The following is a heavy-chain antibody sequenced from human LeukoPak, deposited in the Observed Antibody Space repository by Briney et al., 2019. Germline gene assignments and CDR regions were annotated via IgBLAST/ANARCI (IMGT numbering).Heavy chain of an antibody. Sequence: PGGSLRLSCAASGFTFSDYYMSWIRQAPGKGLEWVSYISSSGSTIYYADSVKGRFTISRDNAKNSLYLQMNSLRAEDTAVYYCAKDTYYYDSSGPRDYYYGMDVWGQGTTVTVSS. D-gene: IGHD3-22*01. CDR1: GFTFSDYY. V-gene: IGHV3-11*01. J-gene: IGHJ6*02. CDR3: AKDTYYYDSSGPRDYYYGMDV. CDR2: ISSSGSTI.